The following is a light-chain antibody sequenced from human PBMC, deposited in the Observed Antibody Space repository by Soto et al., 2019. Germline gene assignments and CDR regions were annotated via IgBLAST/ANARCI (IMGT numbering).Light chain of an antibody. V-gene: IGLV2-14*03. J-gene: IGLJ1*01. CDR2: EVT. Sequence: QSALTQPRSVSGSPGQSVTISCTGTSSDVGGYGFVSWYQQHPGKAPKLMIYEVTDRPSGVSNRFSGSKSGNTASLTISGLQAEDEADYYCSSFTSTSTRLFGSGTKLTVL. CDR3: SSFTSTSTRL. CDR1: SSDVGGYGF.